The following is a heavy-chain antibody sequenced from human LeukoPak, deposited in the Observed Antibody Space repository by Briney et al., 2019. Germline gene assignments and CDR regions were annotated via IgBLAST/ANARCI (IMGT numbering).Heavy chain of an antibody. Sequence: SETLSLTCTVSGGSISHYYWSWLRQPPGKGLEWIGYVYYSGSTNYNPSLKSRFTVSVDTSKNQFSLKLSSLTAADTAVYYCALRSYGDGYWGQGTLVTVSS. CDR3: ALRSYGDGY. V-gene: IGHV4-59*08. CDR2: VYYSGST. CDR1: GGSISHYY. J-gene: IGHJ4*02. D-gene: IGHD3-16*01.